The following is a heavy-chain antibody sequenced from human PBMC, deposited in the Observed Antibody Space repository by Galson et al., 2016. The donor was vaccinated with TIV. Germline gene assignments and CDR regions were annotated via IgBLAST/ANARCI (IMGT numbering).Heavy chain of an antibody. CDR2: FNPDSGAT. V-gene: IGHV1-2*02. J-gene: IGHJ4*02. CDR1: GYIFINYC. Sequence: SVKVSCKASGYIFINYCIHWVRQAPGQGLEWLVWFNPDSGATQYAQKFQGRVTMTRDTSISTAYMELRRLISDDTAVYYCARVNWARAFDYWGQGTQVTVSS. D-gene: IGHD7-27*01. CDR3: ARVNWARAFDY.